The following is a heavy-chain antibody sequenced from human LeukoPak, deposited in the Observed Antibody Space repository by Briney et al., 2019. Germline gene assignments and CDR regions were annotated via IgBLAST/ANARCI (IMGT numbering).Heavy chain of an antibody. J-gene: IGHJ6*02. V-gene: IGHV3-23*01. D-gene: IGHD5-18*01. CDR3: AKAGYSYGSYYYYYGLDV. CDR2: ISGSGGST. Sequence: GGSLRLSCAASGFTFSSYAMSWVRQAPGKGLEWVSAISGSGGSTYYADSVKGRFTISRDNSKNTLYLQMNSLRTEDTALYYCAKAGYSYGSYYYYYGLDVWGQGTTVTVSS. CDR1: GFTFSSYA.